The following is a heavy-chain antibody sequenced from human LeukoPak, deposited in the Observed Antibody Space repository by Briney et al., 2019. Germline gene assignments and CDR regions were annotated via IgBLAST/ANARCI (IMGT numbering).Heavy chain of an antibody. D-gene: IGHD2-15*01. CDR2: IYYSGST. J-gene: IGHJ6*03. V-gene: IGHV4-39*01. CDR3: ARVALGECSGGSCYSGYYYMDV. CDR1: GGSISSSSYY. Sequence: PSETLSLTCSVSGGSISSSSYYWGWIRQPPGKGLEWIGSIYYSGSTYYNSSLKSRVTISVDTSENQFSLKLSSATAADTAVYYCARVALGECSGGSCYSGYYYMDVWGKGTTVTVSS.